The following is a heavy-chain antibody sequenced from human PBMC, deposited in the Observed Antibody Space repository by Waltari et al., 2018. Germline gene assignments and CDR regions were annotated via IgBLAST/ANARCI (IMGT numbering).Heavy chain of an antibody. CDR3: ARESYCSGSSCYAD. D-gene: IGHD2-2*01. CDR2: MRGGGGSK. V-gene: IGHV3-11*01. CDR1: GFSFSDYY. J-gene: IGHJ4*02. Sequence: QVQLVESGGGLVKPGGSLRLSCAASGFSFSDYYMSWIRQAPGKGLDWLSDMRGGGGSKYHADCVRGRFTISRDNAKDSLYLQMNSLRAEDTAVYYCARESYCSGSSCYADWGQGTLVTVSS.